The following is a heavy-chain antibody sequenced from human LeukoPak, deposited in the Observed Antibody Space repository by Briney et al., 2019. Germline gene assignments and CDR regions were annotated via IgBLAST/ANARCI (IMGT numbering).Heavy chain of an antibody. J-gene: IGHJ4*02. CDR2: ISSSSSYT. CDR1: GFTFRDYY. Sequence: PGGSLRLSCAAPGFTFRDYYMSWIRQAPGKGLEWISYISSSSSYTNYADSVKGRFTISRDNAKISLYLLMNSLRAEDTAVYYCARTSQSTYGSGSYYNFDYWGQGTLVTVSS. V-gene: IGHV3-11*03. CDR3: ARTSQSTYGSGSYYNFDY. D-gene: IGHD3-10*01.